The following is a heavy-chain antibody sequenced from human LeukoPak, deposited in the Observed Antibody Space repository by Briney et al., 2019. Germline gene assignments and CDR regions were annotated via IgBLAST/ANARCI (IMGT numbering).Heavy chain of an antibody. CDR1: GYTFTGYY. Sequence: ASVKVSCKASGYTFTGYYMHWVRQAPGQGLEWMGWISAYNGNTNYAQKLQGRVTMTTDTSTSTAYMELRSLRSDDTAVYYCARRRSVAEDYWGQGTLVTVSS. CDR2: ISAYNGNT. V-gene: IGHV1-18*04. D-gene: IGHD6-19*01. CDR3: ARRRSVAEDY. J-gene: IGHJ4*02.